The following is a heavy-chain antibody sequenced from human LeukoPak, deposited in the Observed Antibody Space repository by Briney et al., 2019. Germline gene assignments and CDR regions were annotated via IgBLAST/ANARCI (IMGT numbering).Heavy chain of an antibody. CDR3: ARDQDYYGSGSYHRLDTTGLDY. Sequence: ASVKVSCKASGYTFTSYDINWVRQATGQGLEWMGIINPSNGNTGYTPKFQGRVTMTRDMSTSAVYMELSSLRSEDTAVYYCARDQDYYGSGSYHRLDTTGLDYWGQGTLVTVSS. CDR1: GYTFTSYD. J-gene: IGHJ4*02. CDR2: INPSNGNT. D-gene: IGHD3-10*01. V-gene: IGHV1-46*01.